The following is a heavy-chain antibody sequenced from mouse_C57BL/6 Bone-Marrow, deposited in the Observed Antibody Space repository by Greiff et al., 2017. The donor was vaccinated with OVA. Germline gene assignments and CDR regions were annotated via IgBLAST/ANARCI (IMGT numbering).Heavy chain of an antibody. CDR2: ITPSSGYT. CDR3: ARWSTWFAY. D-gene: IGHD5-1*01. J-gene: IGHJ3*01. V-gene: IGHV1-4*01. Sequence: QVPLQESGAELARPGASVKMSCKASGYTFTSYTMHWVKQRPGQGLEWIGYITPSSGYTKDNQKFKDKATLTADKSSSTAYMQLSSLTSEDSAVYYCARWSTWFAYWGQGTLVTVSA. CDR1: GYTFTSYT.